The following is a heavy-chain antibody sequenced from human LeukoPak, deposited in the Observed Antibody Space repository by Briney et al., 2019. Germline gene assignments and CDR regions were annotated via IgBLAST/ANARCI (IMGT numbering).Heavy chain of an antibody. J-gene: IGHJ6*02. V-gene: IGHV1-69*01. CDR3: ARVDLGVVITYYYGMDV. CDR2: IIPIFGTA. CDR1: GGTFSSYA. D-gene: IGHD3-3*01. Sequence: SVKVSCKASGGTFSSYAISWVRQAPGQGLEWMGGIIPIFGTANYAQKFQGRVTITADESTSTAYMELSSLRSEDTAVYYCARVDLGVVITYYYGMDVWDQGTTVTVSS.